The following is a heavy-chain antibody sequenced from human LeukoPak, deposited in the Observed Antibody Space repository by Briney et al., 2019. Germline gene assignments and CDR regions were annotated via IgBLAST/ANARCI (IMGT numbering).Heavy chain of an antibody. D-gene: IGHD6-19*01. Sequence: ASVKVSCKASGYTFTSYAMHWVRQAPGQRLEWMGWINAGNGNTKYSQEFQGRVTITRDTSASTAYMELSSLRSEGTAVYYCARSDGSGWYGGFDYWGQGTLVTVSS. V-gene: IGHV1-3*01. J-gene: IGHJ4*02. CDR1: GYTFTSYA. CDR2: INAGNGNT. CDR3: ARSDGSGWYGGFDY.